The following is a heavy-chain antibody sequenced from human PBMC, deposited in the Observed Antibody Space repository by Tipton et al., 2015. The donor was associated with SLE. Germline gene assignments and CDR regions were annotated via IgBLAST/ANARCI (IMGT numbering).Heavy chain of an antibody. V-gene: IGHV4-39*07. CDR2: IYYSGST. Sequence: TLSLTCTVSGGSISSSDYWGWIRQPPGKGLEWVGTIYYSGSTYYNPSLKSRLTMSFDTSKNQFSLNLRSVNAADTAVYYCARGRLLQKAYEKARPLTGKYFMDVWGMGTTVTVSP. J-gene: IGHJ6*04. D-gene: IGHD2/OR15-2a*01. CDR1: GGSISSSDY. CDR3: ARGRLLQKAYEKARPLTGKYFMDV.